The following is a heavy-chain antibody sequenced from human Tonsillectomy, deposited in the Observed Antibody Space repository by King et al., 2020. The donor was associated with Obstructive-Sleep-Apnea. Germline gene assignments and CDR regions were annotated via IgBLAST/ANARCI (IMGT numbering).Heavy chain of an antibody. D-gene: IGHD1-26*01. CDR2: IGGAANT. CDR3: ARGVIVGASNWYFDL. CDR1: GFTLSSYD. V-gene: IGHV3-13*01. J-gene: IGHJ2*01. Sequence: QLVQSGGGLVQQGGSLRLSCAASGFTLSSYDMHWVRRPTGKGLEWVSAIGGAANTYYPGSVKGRFTISRENANNSLYLQMNSLRAGDTAVYYCARGVIVGASNWYFDLWGRGTLVTVSS.